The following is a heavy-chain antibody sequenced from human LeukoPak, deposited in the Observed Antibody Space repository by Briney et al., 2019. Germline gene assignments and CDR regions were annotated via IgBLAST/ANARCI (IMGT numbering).Heavy chain of an antibody. V-gene: IGHV3-23*01. Sequence: GSLRLSCSASGFIFNNYGLVWVRQAPGKGLEWVSAISNDGGGTTYADFVKGRFSVSRDNSKNTLFLQMNSLRAEDTALYYCAKGSSGYFFDLWGQGTLVTVSS. CDR3: AKGSSGYFFDL. CDR1: GFIFNNYG. CDR2: ISNDGGGT. D-gene: IGHD3-22*01. J-gene: IGHJ4*02.